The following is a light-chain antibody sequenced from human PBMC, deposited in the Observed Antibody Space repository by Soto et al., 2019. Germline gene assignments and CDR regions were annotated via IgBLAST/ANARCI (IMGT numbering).Light chain of an antibody. V-gene: IGKV1-39*01. J-gene: IGKJ1*01. CDR3: QQSYSTLRT. CDR2: AAS. Sequence: DIQMTQSPSSLSASVGDRVTITCRASQSISNYLNWYQQKPGKAPKLLIYAASSLQSGVPSRFSGSGSGTDFTLTISGLQPEDFAIYYCQQSYSTLRTFGQGTKVEFK. CDR1: QSISNY.